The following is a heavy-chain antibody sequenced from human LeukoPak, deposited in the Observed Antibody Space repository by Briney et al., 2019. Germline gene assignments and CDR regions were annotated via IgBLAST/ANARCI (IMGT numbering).Heavy chain of an antibody. V-gene: IGHV3-30-3*01. D-gene: IGHD3-22*01. Sequence: PGRSLRLSCAASGFTFSSYAMHWVRQAPGKGLEWVAVVSYDGSNKYYADSVKGRFTISRDNSKNTLYLQMNSLRAEDTAVYYCALSRDSSGYHPSFDYWGQGTLVTVSS. CDR1: GFTFSSYA. J-gene: IGHJ4*02. CDR3: ALSRDSSGYHPSFDY. CDR2: VSYDGSNK.